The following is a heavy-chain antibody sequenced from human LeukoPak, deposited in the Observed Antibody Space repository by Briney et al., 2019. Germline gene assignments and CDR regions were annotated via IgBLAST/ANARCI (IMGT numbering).Heavy chain of an antibody. D-gene: IGHD5-24*01. J-gene: IGHJ4*02. V-gene: IGHV3-33*01. CDR1: GYTFTSYY. CDR2: IWYDGSNK. CDR3: ARDLGGDGYNSNFDY. Sequence: SCKASGYTFTSYYMHWVRQAPGKGLEWVAVIWYDGSNKYYADSVKGRFTISRDNSKNTLYLQMNSLRAEDTAMYYCARDLGGDGYNSNFDYWGQGTLVTVSS.